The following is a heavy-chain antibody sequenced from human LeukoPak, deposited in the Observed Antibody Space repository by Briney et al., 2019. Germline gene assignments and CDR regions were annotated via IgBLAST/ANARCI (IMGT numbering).Heavy chain of an antibody. Sequence: GGSLRLSCAASGFTFSNFGMHWVRQAPGKGLEWVAVISYDGSNKYYADSVKGRFTISRDNSKNTLYLQMNSLRAEDTAVYYCAKDFGYCSGGSCHWFDPWGQGTLVTVSS. V-gene: IGHV3-30*18. D-gene: IGHD2-15*01. CDR2: ISYDGSNK. CDR1: GFTFSNFG. CDR3: AKDFGYCSGGSCHWFDP. J-gene: IGHJ5*02.